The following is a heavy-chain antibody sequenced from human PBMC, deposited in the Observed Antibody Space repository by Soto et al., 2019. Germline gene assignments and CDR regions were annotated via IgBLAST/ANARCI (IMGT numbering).Heavy chain of an antibody. CDR2: ISAYNGNP. D-gene: IGHD5-12*01. J-gene: IGHJ4*02. Sequence: QVQLVQSGAEMKKPGASVKVSCKASGYNFTTYGISWLRQAPGQGLDWMGGISAYNGNPHYAQKLQGRVTTPTDTSASTAYVELRSLRSDDRVIYYCVSEPFPSPYDSFDCWGQGTVVTVSS. V-gene: IGHV1-18*04. CDR3: VSEPFPSPYDSFDC. CDR1: GYNFTTYG.